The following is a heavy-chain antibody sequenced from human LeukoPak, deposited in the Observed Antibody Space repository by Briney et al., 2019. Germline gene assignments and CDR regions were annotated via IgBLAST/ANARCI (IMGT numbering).Heavy chain of an antibody. CDR1: GYSISSGYY. D-gene: IGHD4-17*01. J-gene: IGHJ4*02. CDR3: AKMGNPATVTADY. Sequence: SETLSLTCTVSGYSISSGYYWGWIRQPPGKGLEWIGNIHHSGSTYYNPSLKSRVTTSLDTSKNQFSLKMNSVTAADTAVYFCAKMGNPATVTADYWGQGTLVTVSS. CDR2: IHHSGST. V-gene: IGHV4-38-2*02.